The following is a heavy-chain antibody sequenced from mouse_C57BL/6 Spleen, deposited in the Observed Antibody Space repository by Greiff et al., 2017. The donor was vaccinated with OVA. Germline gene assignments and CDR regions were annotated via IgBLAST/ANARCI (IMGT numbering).Heavy chain of an antibody. CDR2: IHPNSGST. D-gene: IGHD2-5*01. CDR3: ARTDYSNYVWFAY. J-gene: IGHJ3*01. Sequence: QVHLKQSGAELVKPGASVKLSCKASGYTFTSYWMHWVKQRLGQGLEWIGMIHPNSGSTNYNEKFKSKATLTVDKSSSTAYMQLSSLTSEDSAVYYCARTDYSNYVWFAYWGQGTLVTVSA. V-gene: IGHV1-64*01. CDR1: GYTFTSYW.